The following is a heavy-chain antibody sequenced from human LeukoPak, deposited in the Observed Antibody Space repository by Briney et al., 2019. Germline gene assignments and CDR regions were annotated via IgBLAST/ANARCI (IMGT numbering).Heavy chain of an antibody. V-gene: IGHV3-66*01. CDR2: IYSGGST. D-gene: IGHD4-23*01. J-gene: IGHJ4*02. Sequence: GGSLRLSCAASGFTVSGNYMSWVRQAPGKGLEWVSVIYSGGSTYYADSVKGRFTISRDTSKNTLYLQMNSLRAEDTAVYYCAREIPRSVYGGEFDYWGQGTLVTVSS. CDR1: GFTVSGNY. CDR3: AREIPRSVYGGEFDY.